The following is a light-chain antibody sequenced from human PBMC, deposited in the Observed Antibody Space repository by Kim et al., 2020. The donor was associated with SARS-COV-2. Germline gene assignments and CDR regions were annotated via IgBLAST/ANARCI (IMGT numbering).Light chain of an antibody. CDR3: QSYDSSTHVV. CDR1: SGSIASNY. Sequence: NFMLTQPHSVSESPGKTVTISCTGSSGSIASNYVQWYQQHPGSAPTTVIYEDNQRPSGVPDRFSGSIDSSSNSASLTISGLKTEDEADYYCQSYDSSTHVVFGGGTELTVL. CDR2: EDN. V-gene: IGLV6-57*02. J-gene: IGLJ2*01.